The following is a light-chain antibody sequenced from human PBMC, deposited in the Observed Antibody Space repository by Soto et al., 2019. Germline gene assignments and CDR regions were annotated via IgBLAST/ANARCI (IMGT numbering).Light chain of an antibody. CDR2: GAS. CDR1: QSVSNN. Sequence: EIVMTQSPATLSVSPGERATLSCRASQSVSNNLAWIQQRPGQAPRLLIYGASARASGTPASFSGSGSGTEFTLTISSLQSEDFAVYYCQQYNDWPWTFGLGTKVEFK. CDR3: QQYNDWPWT. J-gene: IGKJ1*01. V-gene: IGKV3-15*01.